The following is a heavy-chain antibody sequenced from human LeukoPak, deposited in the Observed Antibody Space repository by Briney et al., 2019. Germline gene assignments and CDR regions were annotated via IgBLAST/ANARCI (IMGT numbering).Heavy chain of an antibody. CDR2: IYHSGSGST. Sequence: PSETLSLTCTVSGGSISSGGHSWSWIRQPPGKGLEWIGYIYHSGSGSTYYNPSLKSRVTISIDKSKNQFSLKLNSVTAADTAVYYCARGGSEVVALLEDAFDIWGQGTMVTVSS. J-gene: IGHJ3*02. D-gene: IGHD2-15*01. V-gene: IGHV4-30-2*01. CDR3: ARGGSEVVALLEDAFDI. CDR1: GGSISSGGHS.